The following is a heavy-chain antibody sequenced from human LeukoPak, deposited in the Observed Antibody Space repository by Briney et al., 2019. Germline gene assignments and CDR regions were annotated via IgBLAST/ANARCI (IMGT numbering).Heavy chain of an antibody. V-gene: IGHV3-21*04. Sequence: GGSLRLSCAASGFKFNTHNLNWVRQAPGKGLEWVSSISSRSTYILYADSVKGRFTASRDNAKNSLYLQMNSLRAEDTALYYCARDRSPNYTAMDNWGQGTLVTVSS. CDR1: GFKFNTHN. CDR2: ISSRSTYI. CDR3: ARDRSPNYTAMDN. D-gene: IGHD5-18*01. J-gene: IGHJ4*02.